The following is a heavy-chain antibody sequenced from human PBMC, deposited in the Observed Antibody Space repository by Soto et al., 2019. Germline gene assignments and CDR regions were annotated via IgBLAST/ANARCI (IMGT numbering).Heavy chain of an antibody. Sequence: SQTLSLTCAISGDSVSSNSAAWHLSMQSPSRGLEWLGRTYYRSKWYNDYAVSVKSRITIKPDTSKNQFSLQLNSVTPEDTAVYFCARTAAGGTFDYWGQGTLVTVSS. CDR3: ARTAAGGTFDY. CDR2: TYYRSKWYN. J-gene: IGHJ4*02. CDR1: GDSVSSNSAA. V-gene: IGHV6-1*01. D-gene: IGHD6-13*01.